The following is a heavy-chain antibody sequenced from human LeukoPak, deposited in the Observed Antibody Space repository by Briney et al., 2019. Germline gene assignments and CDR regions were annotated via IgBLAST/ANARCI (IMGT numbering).Heavy chain of an antibody. CDR3: AGPTSSGWQGDFDY. Sequence: SETLSLTCTVSGGSISPYYWSWIRQSPGKGLEWIGCIHYSGSTIYNPSLKSRVSISVDTSKNQFSLKLSSATAADTALHYCAGPTSSGWQGDFDYWGQGTRVTVSS. J-gene: IGHJ4*02. CDR1: GGSISPYY. V-gene: IGHV4-59*08. D-gene: IGHD6-19*01. CDR2: IHYSGST.